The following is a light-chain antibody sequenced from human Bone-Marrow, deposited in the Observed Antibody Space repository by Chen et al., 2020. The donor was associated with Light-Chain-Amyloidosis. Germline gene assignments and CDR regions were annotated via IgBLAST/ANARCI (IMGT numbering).Light chain of an antibody. CDR1: SSNIGANT. CDR2: SNN. Sequence: SVLTQPPSASGTPGQRVTISCSGSSSNIGANTVNWYQQFPGTAPKLLIYSNNQRPSGVPDRFSGSMSGTSASLAISGLQSEDETDYSCAAWDDNLNGWVFGGGTKLTVL. V-gene: IGLV1-44*01. J-gene: IGLJ3*02. CDR3: AAWDDNLNGWV.